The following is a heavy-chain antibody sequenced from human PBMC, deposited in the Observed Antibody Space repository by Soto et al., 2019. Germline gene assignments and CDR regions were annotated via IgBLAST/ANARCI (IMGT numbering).Heavy chain of an antibody. CDR3: ARGQEGIVATH. J-gene: IGHJ4*02. CDR2: VKDGGST. V-gene: IGHV4-34*01. D-gene: IGHD5-12*01. CDR1: GESLTGYY. Sequence: QVQLQQWGAGLLKPSETLSLTCTVNGESLTGYYWSWIRQPPGKGLEWIGEVKDGGSTNYSPSLRGRVSISADTSKNHFSLRLNSVTAADTAVYFCARGQEGIVATHWDQGALVTVSS.